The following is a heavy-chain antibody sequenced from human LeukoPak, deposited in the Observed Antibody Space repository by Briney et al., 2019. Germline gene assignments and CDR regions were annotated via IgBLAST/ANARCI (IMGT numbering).Heavy chain of an antibody. CDR2: IIPIFATA. CDR3: ASSSSSWYPFDY. Sequence: ASVKVSCKASGGTFSTYAISWVRQAPGQGLEWMGGIIPIFATANYAQKFQGRVTITADESTSTAYMELSSLRSEDTAVYYCASSSSSWYPFDYWGQGTLVTVSS. D-gene: IGHD6-13*01. J-gene: IGHJ4*02. V-gene: IGHV1-69*13. CDR1: GGTFSTYA.